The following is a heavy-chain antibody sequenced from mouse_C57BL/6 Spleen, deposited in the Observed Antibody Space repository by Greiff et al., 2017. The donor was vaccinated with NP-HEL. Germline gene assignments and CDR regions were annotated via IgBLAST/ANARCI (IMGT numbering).Heavy chain of an antibody. J-gene: IGHJ2*01. CDR2: INPSNGGT. Sequence: QVQLQQPGTELVKPGASVKLSCKASGYTFTSYWMHWVKQRPGQGLEWIGNINPSNGGTNYNEKFKSKATLTVDKSSSTAYMQLSSLTAEDSAVYYCARGGWLKGYYFDYWGQGTTLTVSS. V-gene: IGHV1-53*01. CDR1: GYTFTSYW. CDR3: ARGGWLKGYYFDY. D-gene: IGHD2-3*01.